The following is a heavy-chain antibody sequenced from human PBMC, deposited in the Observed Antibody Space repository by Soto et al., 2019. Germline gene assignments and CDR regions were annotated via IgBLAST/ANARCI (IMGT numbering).Heavy chain of an antibody. D-gene: IGHD3-10*01. CDR3: ARGDSGSYLYYFDY. Sequence: QVQLVQSGAEVKKPGASVKVSCKASGYTFTSYGISWVRQAPGQGLEWMGWISAYSGHTNYAQKLQGRVTMTTDTSTSTAYMERRSLRSDDAAVYYCARGDSGSYLYYFDYWGQGTLVTVSS. CDR1: GYTFTSYG. CDR2: ISAYSGHT. V-gene: IGHV1-18*01. J-gene: IGHJ4*02.